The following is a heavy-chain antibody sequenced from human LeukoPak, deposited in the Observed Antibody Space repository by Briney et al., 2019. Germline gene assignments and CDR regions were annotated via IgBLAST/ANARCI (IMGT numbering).Heavy chain of an antibody. D-gene: IGHD3-22*01. CDR1: GFSFSSYT. V-gene: IGHV3-64*01. CDR2: ISSNGGST. CDR3: AKDQWDSSGFGGDYYYYYMDV. J-gene: IGHJ6*03. Sequence: PGGSLRLSCAASGFSFSSYTMHWVRQAPGKGLEYVSAISSNGGSTYYANSVKGRFTISRDNSKNTLYLQMGSLRAEDMAVYYCAKDQWDSSGFGGDYYYYYMDVWGKGTTVTISS.